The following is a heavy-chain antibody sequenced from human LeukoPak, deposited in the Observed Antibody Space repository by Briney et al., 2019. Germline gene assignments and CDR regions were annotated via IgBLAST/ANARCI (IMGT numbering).Heavy chain of an antibody. Sequence: PGGSLRLSCAASGFTFSSYWMHWVRQAPGKGLVWVSRINSDGSTTSYADSVKGRFTTSRDNAKNTLYLQMNRLRAEDTAVYYCARGLVGSSWGYWGQGTLVTVSS. CDR3: ARGLVGSSWGY. V-gene: IGHV3-74*01. D-gene: IGHD6-13*01. J-gene: IGHJ4*02. CDR1: GFTFSSYW. CDR2: INSDGSTT.